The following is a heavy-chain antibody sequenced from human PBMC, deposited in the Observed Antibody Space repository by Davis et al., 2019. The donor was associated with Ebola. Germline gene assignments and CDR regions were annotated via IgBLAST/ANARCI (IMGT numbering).Heavy chain of an antibody. J-gene: IGHJ6*02. Sequence: AASVKVSCKASGYTFTSYDINWVRQATGQGLEWMGWINPNSGATNSAQKFQGWVAMTTDTSLNTAYTELTSLKSDATAVYYCARGSYGDYYDYGMDVWGQGTTVIVSS. CDR1: GYTFTSYD. V-gene: IGHV1-2*04. CDR2: INPNSGAT. CDR3: ARGSYGDYYDYGMDV. D-gene: IGHD4/OR15-4a*01.